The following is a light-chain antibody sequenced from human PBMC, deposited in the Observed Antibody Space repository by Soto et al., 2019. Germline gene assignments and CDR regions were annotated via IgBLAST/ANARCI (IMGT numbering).Light chain of an antibody. V-gene: IGKV1-33*01. CDR2: DAS. CDR3: QRYDSLPPT. J-gene: IGKJ5*01. CDR1: RDIGKF. Sequence: DLQITQSPSSLSASVGDRVTITCQASRDIGKFLNWFQEKPGKAPKLLIYDASNLQTGVPSRFSGSGSGTDFTFTISSLQPEDFATYYCQRYDSLPPTFGQGTRLEI.